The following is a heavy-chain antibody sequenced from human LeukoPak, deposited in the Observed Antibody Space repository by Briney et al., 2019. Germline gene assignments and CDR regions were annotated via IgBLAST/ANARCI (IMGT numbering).Heavy chain of an antibody. J-gene: IGHJ3*02. CDR2: INHSGST. Sequence: SETLSLTCAVYGGSFSGYYWSWIRQPPGKGLEWIGEINHSGSTNYNPSLKSRVTISVDTSKNQFSLKLSSVTAADTAVYYCARLFYVWAFDIWGQGTMVTVSS. CDR3: ARLFYVWAFDI. D-gene: IGHD3-16*01. CDR1: GGSFSGYY. V-gene: IGHV4-34*01.